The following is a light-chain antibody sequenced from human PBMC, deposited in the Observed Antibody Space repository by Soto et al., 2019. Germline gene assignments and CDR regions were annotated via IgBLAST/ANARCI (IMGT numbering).Light chain of an antibody. J-gene: IGKJ4*01. Sequence: PGERATLSCRASQIVSSTYLAWFQQKPGQAPRLPIYDASTRATGIPDRFSGSGSGTDFTLTISGLEPEDFALYYCQQYGVTPPNTFGGGTKVDI. CDR2: DAS. CDR1: QIVSSTY. V-gene: IGKV3-20*01. CDR3: QQYGVTPPNT.